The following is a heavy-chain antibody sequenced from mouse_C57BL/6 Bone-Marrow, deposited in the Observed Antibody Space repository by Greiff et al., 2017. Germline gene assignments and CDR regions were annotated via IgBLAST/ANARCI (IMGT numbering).Heavy chain of an antibody. Sequence: EVQVVESGGGLVKPGGSLKLSCAASGFTFSSYAMSWVRQTPEKRLEWVATISVGGSYTYYPDNVKGRFTISRDNAKNNLYLQMSHLKSEDTAMYYCARDGYDYDYWGQGTTLTVSS. CDR3: ARDGYDYDY. J-gene: IGHJ2*01. V-gene: IGHV5-4*01. D-gene: IGHD2-4*01. CDR2: ISVGGSYT. CDR1: GFTFSSYA.